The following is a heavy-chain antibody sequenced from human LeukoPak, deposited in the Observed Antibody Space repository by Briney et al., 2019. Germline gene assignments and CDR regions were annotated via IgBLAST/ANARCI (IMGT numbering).Heavy chain of an antibody. D-gene: IGHD6-13*01. Sequence: GGSLRLSCAASGFTFSSYAMHWVRQAPGKGLEWVSGISWNSGSIGYADSVKGRFTISRDNAKNSLYLQMNSLRAEDTALYYXXKGYSSSWYADKFDYWGQGTLVTVSS. CDR3: XKGYSSSWYADKFDY. J-gene: IGHJ4*02. CDR1: GFTFSSYA. V-gene: IGHV3-9*01. CDR2: ISWNSGSI.